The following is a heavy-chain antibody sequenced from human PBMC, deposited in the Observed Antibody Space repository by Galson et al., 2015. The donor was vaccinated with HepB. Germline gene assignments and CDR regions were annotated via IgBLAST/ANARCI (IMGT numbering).Heavy chain of an antibody. CDR2: INPNSGGT. D-gene: IGHD3-10*01. V-gene: IGHV1-2*04. Sequence: SVKVSCKASGYTFTGYYMHWVRQAPGQGLEWMGWINPNSGGTNYAQKFQGWVTMTRDTSISTAYMELSRLRSDDTAVYYCARDLYGSGSPYFDYWGQGTLVTVSS. CDR3: ARDLYGSGSPYFDY. J-gene: IGHJ4*02. CDR1: GYTFTGYY.